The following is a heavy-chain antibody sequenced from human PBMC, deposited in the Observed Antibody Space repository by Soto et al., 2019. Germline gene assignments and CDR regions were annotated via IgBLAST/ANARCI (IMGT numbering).Heavy chain of an antibody. Sequence: ASVNVSCKASGYTFTSYYMHWVRQAPGQGLEWMGIINPSGGSTSYAQKFQGRVTMTRDTSTSTVYMELSSLRSEDTAVYYCARAAADLLTFDPWGQGTLVTVSS. CDR3: ARAAADLLTFDP. CDR2: INPSGGST. CDR1: GYTFTSYY. D-gene: IGHD6-13*01. J-gene: IGHJ5*02. V-gene: IGHV1-46*03.